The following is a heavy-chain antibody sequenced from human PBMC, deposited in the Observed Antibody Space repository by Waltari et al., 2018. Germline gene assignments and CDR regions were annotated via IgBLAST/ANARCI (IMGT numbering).Heavy chain of an antibody. J-gene: IGHJ5*02. CDR1: GGSISSSSYY. CDR2: IYYSGST. Sequence: QLQLQESGPGLVKPSETLSLTCTVSGGSISSSSYYWGWIRQPPGKGLEWIGSIYYSGSTYYNPSLKSRVTISVDTSKNQFSLKLSSVTAADTAVYYCARDREWFRELFHNWFDPWGQGTLVTVSS. D-gene: IGHD3-10*01. CDR3: ARDREWFRELFHNWFDP. V-gene: IGHV4-39*07.